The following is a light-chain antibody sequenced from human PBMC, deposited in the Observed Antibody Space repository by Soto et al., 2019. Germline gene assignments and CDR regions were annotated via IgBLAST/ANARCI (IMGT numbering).Light chain of an antibody. CDR3: QKTNNLPFT. Sequence: EIVMSQSPATLSVSPGEGATLSCRASQSVSSNLAWYQQKPGQAPRLLIYDASTRATGIPARFSGSGSGTEFTLSISSLQSEDFAVYYCQKTNNLPFTFCGGTNVDIK. CDR1: QSVSSN. J-gene: IGKJ4*01. CDR2: DAS. V-gene: IGKV3-15*01.